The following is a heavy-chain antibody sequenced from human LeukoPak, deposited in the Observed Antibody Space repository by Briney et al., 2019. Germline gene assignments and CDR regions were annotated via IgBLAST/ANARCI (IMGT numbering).Heavy chain of an antibody. V-gene: IGHV3-74*01. CDR1: GFTFSSYW. CDR3: AKAVPRYYYDSSGYYYAY. CDR2: INSDGSST. D-gene: IGHD3-22*01. Sequence: GGSLRLSCAASGFTFSSYWMHWVRRAPGKGPVWVSRINSDGSSTTYADSVKGRFTISRDNAKNTLYLQMNSLRAEDTAVYYCAKAVPRYYYDSSGYYYAYWGQGTLVTVSS. J-gene: IGHJ4*02.